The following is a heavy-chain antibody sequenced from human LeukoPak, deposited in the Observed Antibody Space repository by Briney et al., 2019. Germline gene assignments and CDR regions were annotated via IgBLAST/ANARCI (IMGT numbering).Heavy chain of an antibody. D-gene: IGHD2-15*01. V-gene: IGHV1-18*01. CDR2: ISAYNGNT. J-gene: IGHJ4*02. CDR1: GYTFTSYG. Sequence: ASVKVSCKASGYTFTSYGISWVRQAPGQGLEWMGWISAYNGNTNYAQKLQGRVTMTTDTSTGTAHMELRSLRSDDTAVYYCARDRRGYCSGGSCSLDYWGQGTLVTVSS. CDR3: ARDRRGYCSGGSCSLDY.